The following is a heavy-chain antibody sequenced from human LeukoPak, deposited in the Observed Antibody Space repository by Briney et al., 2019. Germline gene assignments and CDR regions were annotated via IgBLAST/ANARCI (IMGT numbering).Heavy chain of an antibody. CDR2: IRYDGSNK. Sequence: PGGSLRLSCGASGFTFSSYGMHWVRQAPGKGLEWVAFIRYDGSNKYYADSVKGRFTISRDNSKNTLYLQMNSLRAEDTAVYYCTRDVRLRHKYYYMDVWGKGTTVTVSS. CDR3: TRDVRLRHKYYYMDV. V-gene: IGHV3-30*02. J-gene: IGHJ6*03. CDR1: GFTFSSYG. D-gene: IGHD4-17*01.